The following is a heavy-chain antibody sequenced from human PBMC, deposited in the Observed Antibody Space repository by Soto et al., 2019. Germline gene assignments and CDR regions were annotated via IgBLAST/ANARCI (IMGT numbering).Heavy chain of an antibody. CDR3: AHRHSSGSYSY. CDR1: GFSLTTSGVG. D-gene: IGHD1-26*01. Sequence: QITLKESGPTLVKPTQTLTLTCTFSGFSLTTSGVGVGWIRQPPGKALQWLALVYWDDDKRYCPSLKSRLSITKDTSKNLVVLTMTTMDPVDTATYSCAHRHSSGSYSYWGQGTLVTVSS. V-gene: IGHV2-5*02. CDR2: VYWDDDK. J-gene: IGHJ4*02.